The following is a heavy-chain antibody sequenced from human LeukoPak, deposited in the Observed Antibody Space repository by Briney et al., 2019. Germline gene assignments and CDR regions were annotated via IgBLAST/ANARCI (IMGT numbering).Heavy chain of an antibody. J-gene: IGHJ6*03. CDR2: ISGDGARS. Sequence: SGGSLGLSCAGSGFTFSNYSFHWIRQAPGKGLQYVSVISGDGARSFYAESVKGRFTISRDISKNTLYLQMNSLRVEDTAVYYCAREDYMDVWGKGTTVIVTS. CDR1: GFTFSNYS. CDR3: AREDYMDV. V-gene: IGHV3-64*02.